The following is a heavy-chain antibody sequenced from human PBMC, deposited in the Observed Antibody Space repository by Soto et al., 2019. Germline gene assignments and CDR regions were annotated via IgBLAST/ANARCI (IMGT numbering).Heavy chain of an antibody. CDR3: ARNVPVNTLGY. V-gene: IGHV3-23*01. J-gene: IGHJ4*02. D-gene: IGHD4-17*01. CDR2: ISGSGGST. CDR1: GFTFSSYA. Sequence: GGSLRLSCAASGFTFSSYAMSWVRQAPGKGLEWVSAISGSGGSTYYADSVKGRFTITRDNSKNTLYLQMNSLRVEDTAVYYCARNVPVNTLGYWGQGTLVTVSS.